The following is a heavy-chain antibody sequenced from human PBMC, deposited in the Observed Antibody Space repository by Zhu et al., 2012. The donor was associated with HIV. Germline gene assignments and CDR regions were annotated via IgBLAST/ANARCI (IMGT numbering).Heavy chain of an antibody. CDR1: GGSLIDHF. Sequence: QVQLQQWGTGLLKPSETLSLTCAAYGGSLIDHFWSWIRQSPEKGLEWIGGINHSGDSNYNPSLGSRVTIAVDTSKNQFSLKLRSLTAADTAVYYCARSRSPVLSNKVSRYRDRLMKLVGYLLLTNSNMYFMDVWGKGPRSPSPQ. J-gene: IGHJ6*01. CDR2: INHSGDS. V-gene: IGHV4-34*01. D-gene: IGHD3-9*01. CDR3: ARSRSPVLSNKVSRYRDRLMKLVGYLLLTNSNMYFMDV.